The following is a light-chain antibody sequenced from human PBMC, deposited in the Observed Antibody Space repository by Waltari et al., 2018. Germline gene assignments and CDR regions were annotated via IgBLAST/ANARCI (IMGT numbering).Light chain of an antibody. Sequence: EIVMTQSPVTLSVSPGERATLSCRASQSVGTKLAWYQQKPGQAPRLLIYGASNRATGIEARFSGSGSGTEFTLTISSLQSEDFAIYYCQQYNLWPWTFDQGTKVDIK. CDR1: QSVGTK. CDR3: QQYNLWPWT. V-gene: IGKV3-15*01. CDR2: GAS. J-gene: IGKJ1*01.